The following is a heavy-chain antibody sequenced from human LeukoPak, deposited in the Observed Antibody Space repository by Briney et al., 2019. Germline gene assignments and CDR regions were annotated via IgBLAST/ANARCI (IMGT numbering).Heavy chain of an antibody. V-gene: IGHV4-59*01. CDR3: ARDGGSYSFDY. Sequence: SETLSLTCIDSGGSISSYYWSCIRQPPRNGLQQIGYIYYIGITNYNPSLTRRVTISVVTYKNQFSLKPSSVTAADTAVYYCARDGGSYSFDYWGQGTLVTVSS. CDR1: GGSISSYY. J-gene: IGHJ4*02. D-gene: IGHD1-26*01. CDR2: IYYIGIT.